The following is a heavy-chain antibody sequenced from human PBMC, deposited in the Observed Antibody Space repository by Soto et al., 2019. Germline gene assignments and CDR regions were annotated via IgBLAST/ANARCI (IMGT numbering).Heavy chain of an antibody. D-gene: IGHD2-21*02. Sequence: ASVKVSCKASGYTFTNFYIHWAGQAPGQGLQWMGLINPGAGSTRHAQNFQDRVSMTSDTSTSTVYMELSSLRSEDTAVYYCARGLRPGVVTPCRYWGQGTLVTVSS. CDR1: GYTFTNFY. V-gene: IGHV1-46*01. J-gene: IGHJ4*02. CDR2: INPGAGST. CDR3: ARGLRPGVVTPCRY.